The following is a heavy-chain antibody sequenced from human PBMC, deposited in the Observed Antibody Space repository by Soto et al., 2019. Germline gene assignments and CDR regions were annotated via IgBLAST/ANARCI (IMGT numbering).Heavy chain of an antibody. V-gene: IGHV1-69*06. CDR3: ASPTREWLPPARDYYYGMDV. Sequence: QVQLVQSGAEVKKPGSSVKVSCKASGGTFSSYAISWVRQAPGQGLEWMGGIIPIFGTANYAQKFQGRVTITADKSTSTAYMELSRLRSEDTAVYYCASPTREWLPPARDYYYGMDVWGQGTTVTVSS. J-gene: IGHJ6*02. D-gene: IGHD3-3*01. CDR2: IIPIFGTA. CDR1: GGTFSSYA.